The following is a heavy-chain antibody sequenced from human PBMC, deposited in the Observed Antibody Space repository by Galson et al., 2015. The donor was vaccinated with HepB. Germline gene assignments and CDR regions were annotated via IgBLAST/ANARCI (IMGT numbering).Heavy chain of an antibody. J-gene: IGHJ4*02. D-gene: IGHD3-10*01. CDR3: ARDGRRGYYGSGSYFDY. Sequence: SVKVSCKASGYTFTSYGISWVRQAPGQGLEWLGWINIYNGKTNYAQKFQGRVTMTADTSTTTASMELRSLRSDDTAVYYCARDGRRGYYGSGSYFDYWGQGTLVTVSS. V-gene: IGHV1-18*04. CDR1: GYTFTSYG. CDR2: INIYNGKT.